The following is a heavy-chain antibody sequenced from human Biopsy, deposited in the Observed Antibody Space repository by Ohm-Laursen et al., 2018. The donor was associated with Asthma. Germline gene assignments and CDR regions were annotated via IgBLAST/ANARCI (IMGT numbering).Heavy chain of an antibody. J-gene: IGHJ5*02. CDR3: AKAERYFDWYWFDP. CDR2: ISYDGSNK. V-gene: IGHV3-30*18. CDR1: GFTFSSYG. Sequence: SLRLSCAASGFTFSSYGMHWVRQAPGKGLEWVAVISYDGSNKYYADSVKGRFTISRDNSKNTLYLQMNSLRAEDTAVYYCAKAERYFDWYWFDPWGQGTLATVSS. D-gene: IGHD3-9*01.